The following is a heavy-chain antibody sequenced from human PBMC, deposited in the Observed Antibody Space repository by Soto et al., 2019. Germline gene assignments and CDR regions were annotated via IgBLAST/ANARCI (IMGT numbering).Heavy chain of an antibody. J-gene: IGHJ6*03. CDR3: ARDLNGGWGDNYYMDV. CDR1: GGSISSYY. CDR2: IYYSGST. V-gene: IGHV4-59*01. D-gene: IGHD6-19*01. Sequence: SETLSLTCTVSGGSISSYYWSWIRQPPGKGLEWIGYIYYSGSTNYNPSRKSRVTISVDTSKNQFSLKLSSVTAADTAVYYCARDLNGGWGDNYYMDVWGKGTTVTVSS.